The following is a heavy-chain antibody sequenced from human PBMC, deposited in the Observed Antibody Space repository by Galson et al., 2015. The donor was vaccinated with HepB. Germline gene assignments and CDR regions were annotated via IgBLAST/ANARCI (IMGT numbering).Heavy chain of an antibody. V-gene: IGHV4-34*01. CDR1: GGSFSGYY. D-gene: IGHD6-6*01. J-gene: IGHJ4*02. CDR3: ARVLEYHFDY. CDR2: INHSGST. Sequence: LSLTCAVYGGSFSGYYWSWIRQPPGKGLEWIGEINHSGSTNYNPSLKSRVTISVDKSKNQFSLKLSSVTAADTAAYYCARVLEYHFDYWGQGTLVTVSS.